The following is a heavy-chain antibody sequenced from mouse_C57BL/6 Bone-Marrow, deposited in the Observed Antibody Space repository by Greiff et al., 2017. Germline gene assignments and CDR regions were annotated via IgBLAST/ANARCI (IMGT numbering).Heavy chain of an antibody. V-gene: IGHV14-2*01. CDR2: IDPEDGET. D-gene: IGHD2-3*01. J-gene: IGHJ4*01. CDR1: GFNIKDYY. Sequence: EVQLVESGAELVKPGASVKLSCTASGFNIKDYYMHWVKQRTEQGLEWIGRIDPEDGETKYAPKFPGKATITADTSSNTAYLQLSSLTSEDTAVYYCATPGDGYLYYYAMDYWGQGTSVTVSS. CDR3: ATPGDGYLYYYAMDY.